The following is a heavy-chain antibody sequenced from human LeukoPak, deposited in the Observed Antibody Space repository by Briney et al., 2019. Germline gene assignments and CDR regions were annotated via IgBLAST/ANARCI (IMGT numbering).Heavy chain of an antibody. V-gene: IGHV4-39*01. Sequence: PSETLSLTCTVSGGSISSSSSYWGWIRQPPGRGLEWIGSIYYSGSTYYNPSLKSRVTISVDTSKNQFSLKLSSVTAADTAVYYCARHGAARFDPWGQGTLVTVSS. D-gene: IGHD6-25*01. CDR3: ARHGAARFDP. CDR1: GGSISSSSSY. J-gene: IGHJ5*02. CDR2: IYYSGST.